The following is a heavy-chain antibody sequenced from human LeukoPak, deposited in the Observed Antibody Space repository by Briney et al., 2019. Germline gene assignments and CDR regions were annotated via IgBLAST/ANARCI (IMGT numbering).Heavy chain of an antibody. V-gene: IGHV3-48*01. D-gene: IGHD3-22*01. CDR2: ISSSSSTI. CDR1: GFIFSSYS. CDR3: ARVLHKRNYDSSVYYGY. Sequence: GGSLRLSCAASGFIFSSYSMNWVRQAPGKGLEGVSYISSSSSTIYYADSVKGRFTISRDNAKDSLYLQMNSLRAEDTAVYYCARVLHKRNYDSSVYYGYWGQGTLVTVSS. J-gene: IGHJ4*02.